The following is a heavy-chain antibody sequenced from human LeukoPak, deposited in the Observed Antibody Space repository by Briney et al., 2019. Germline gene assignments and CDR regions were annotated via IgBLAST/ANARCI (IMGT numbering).Heavy chain of an antibody. Sequence: SETLSLTCTVSGGSISSYYWSWIRQPPGKGLEWIGYIYTSGSTNYNPSLKSRVTISVDTSKNQFSLKLSSVTAADTAVYYCARHGNIVATMSVDVWGKGTTVTVSS. D-gene: IGHD5-12*01. CDR1: GGSISSYY. CDR3: ARHGNIVATMSVDV. V-gene: IGHV4-4*09. J-gene: IGHJ6*04. CDR2: IYTSGST.